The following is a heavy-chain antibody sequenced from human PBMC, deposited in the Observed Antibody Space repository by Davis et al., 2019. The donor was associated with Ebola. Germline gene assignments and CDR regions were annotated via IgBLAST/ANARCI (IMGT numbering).Heavy chain of an antibody. J-gene: IGHJ4*02. CDR2: ISSSSSYI. V-gene: IGHV3-21*01. D-gene: IGHD1-7*01. CDR3: ARDHLTGTDFDY. CDR1: GFTFSSYS. Sequence: GESLKISCAASGFTFSSYSMNWVRQAPGKGLEWVSSISSSSSYIYYADSVKGRFTISRDNAKNSLYLQMNSLRAEDTAVYYCARDHLTGTDFDYWGQGTLVTVSS.